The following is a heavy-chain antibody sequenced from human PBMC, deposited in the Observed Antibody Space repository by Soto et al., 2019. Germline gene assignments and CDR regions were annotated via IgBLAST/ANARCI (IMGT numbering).Heavy chain of an antibody. Sequence: SETLSLTCTVSGGSISSSSYYWGWIRQPPGKGLEWIGSIYYSGSTYYNPSLKSRVTISVDTSKNQFSLKLSSVTAADTAVYYCARHASNCGGDCYAEYFQQWGQGALVTVSS. V-gene: IGHV4-39*01. CDR1: GGSISSSSYY. CDR2: IYYSGST. J-gene: IGHJ1*01. D-gene: IGHD2-21*02. CDR3: ARHASNCGGDCYAEYFQQ.